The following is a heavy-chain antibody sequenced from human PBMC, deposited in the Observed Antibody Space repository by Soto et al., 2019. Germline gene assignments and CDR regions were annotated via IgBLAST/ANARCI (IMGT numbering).Heavy chain of an antibody. V-gene: IGHV4-4*02. J-gene: IGHJ5*02. CDR1: GVTVASSHW. CDR3: AREIVTAGGNNYFDP. Sequence: QVQLQESGPRLVKPSESLSLTCGVSGVTVASSHWWSWVRQSPGRGLEWIGNVYHTGDTNFNPSLQSRVTFSVDKSNNQFSLRLTSVTAADTAVYFCAREIVTAGGNNYFDPWGPGTLVTVSS. CDR2: VYHTGDT. D-gene: IGHD2-21*02.